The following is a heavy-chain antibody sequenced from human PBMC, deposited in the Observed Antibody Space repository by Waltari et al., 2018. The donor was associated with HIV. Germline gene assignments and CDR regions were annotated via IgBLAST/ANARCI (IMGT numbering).Heavy chain of an antibody. J-gene: IGHJ2*01. CDR3: ARMATVVDWYFDL. Sequence: QVQLVQSGAEVKKPGSSVKVSCKASGGTFNNYAITWVRQAPGQGLEWMGGIIPVFGTTNYAQKFQGRFTIIADESTSTGYMELSSLRSEDTAVYYCARMATVVDWYFDLWGRGTLVTVSS. CDR2: IIPVFGTT. D-gene: IGHD2-15*01. V-gene: IGHV1-69*01. CDR1: GGTFNNYA.